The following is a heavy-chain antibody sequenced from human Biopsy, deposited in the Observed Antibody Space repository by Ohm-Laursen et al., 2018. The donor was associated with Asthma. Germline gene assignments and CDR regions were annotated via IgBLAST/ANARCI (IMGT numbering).Heavy chain of an antibody. CDR2: INSVFGTT. Sequence: ASVKVSCKPLGGTFNAYVIGWVRQAPGQGLEWMGGINSVFGTTTYPQKFQDRVTITADDSTSTVYMELSSLRSEDTAVYYCARKAGSCISRTCYSLDFWGQGTLVTVSS. CDR3: ARKAGSCISRTCYSLDF. V-gene: IGHV1-69*13. J-gene: IGHJ4*02. CDR1: GGTFNAYV. D-gene: IGHD2-2*01.